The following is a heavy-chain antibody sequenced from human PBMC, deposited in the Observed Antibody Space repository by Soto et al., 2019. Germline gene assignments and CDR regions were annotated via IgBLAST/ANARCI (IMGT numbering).Heavy chain of an antibody. CDR2: ISYDGSNK. CDR1: GFTFSSYA. CDR3: ARDSTWGSIYFDY. D-gene: IGHD7-27*01. J-gene: IGHJ4*02. V-gene: IGHV3-30-3*01. Sequence: QVQLVESGGGVVQPGRSLRLSCAASGFTFSSYAMHWVRQAPGKGLEWVAVISYDGSNKYYADTVKGRFTISRDNSKNTLYRQMNSLRAEDTAVYYCARDSTWGSIYFDYWGQGTLVTVSS.